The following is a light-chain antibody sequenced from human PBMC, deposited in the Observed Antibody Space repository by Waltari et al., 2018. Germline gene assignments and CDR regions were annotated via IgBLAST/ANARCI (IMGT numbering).Light chain of an antibody. CDR3: SSYTSSSTRV. CDR2: DVA. Sequence: QSALTQPASVSGSPGQSISISCTGTSSDVGGYHFVSWYQQHPGQAPQLMIYDVANRPSGVSNRFSGSKSGNTASLTISGLQAEDEADYYCSSYTSSSTRVFGTGTKVTVL. V-gene: IGLV2-14*03. CDR1: SSDVGGYHF. J-gene: IGLJ1*01.